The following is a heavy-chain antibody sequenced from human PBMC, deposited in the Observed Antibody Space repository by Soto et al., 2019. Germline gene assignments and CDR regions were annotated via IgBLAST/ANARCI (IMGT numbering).Heavy chain of an antibody. CDR2: IYYSGST. Sequence: PSETLSLTCTVSGGSISSGGYYWSWIRQHPGKGLEWIGYIYYSGSTYYNPSLKSRVTISVDTSKNQFSLKLSSVTAADTAVYYCARSYYDSSGWVSGPWGQGTLVTVSS. D-gene: IGHD3-22*01. V-gene: IGHV4-31*03. J-gene: IGHJ5*02. CDR1: GGSISSGGYY. CDR3: ARSYYDSSGWVSGP.